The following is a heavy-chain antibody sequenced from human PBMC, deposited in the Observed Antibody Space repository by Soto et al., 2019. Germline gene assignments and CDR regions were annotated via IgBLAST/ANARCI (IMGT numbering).Heavy chain of an antibody. Sequence: GGSLRLSCAASGFTFSSYAMHWVRQAPGKGLEWVAVISYDGSNKYYADSVKGRFTISRDNSKNTLYLQMNSLRAEDTAVYYCARDLGGGPPEGYWGQGTLVTVSS. D-gene: IGHD6-25*01. CDR2: ISYDGSNK. V-gene: IGHV3-30-3*01. J-gene: IGHJ4*02. CDR3: ARDLGGGPPEGY. CDR1: GFTFSSYA.